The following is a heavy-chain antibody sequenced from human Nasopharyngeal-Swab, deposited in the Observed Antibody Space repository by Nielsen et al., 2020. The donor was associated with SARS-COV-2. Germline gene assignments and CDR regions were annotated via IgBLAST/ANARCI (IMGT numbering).Heavy chain of an antibody. D-gene: IGHD5-18*01. CDR3: TRDLASPDTAMNIHLGY. V-gene: IGHV3-30-3*01. Sequence: VRQAPGKGLEWVAVISYDGSNKYYADSVKGRFTIFRDNSKNTLYLQMNSLRAEDTAVYYCTRDLASPDTAMNIHLGYWGQGALVTVSS. J-gene: IGHJ4*02. CDR2: ISYDGSNK.